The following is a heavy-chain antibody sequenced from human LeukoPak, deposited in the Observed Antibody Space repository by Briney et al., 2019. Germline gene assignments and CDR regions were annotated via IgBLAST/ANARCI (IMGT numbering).Heavy chain of an antibody. D-gene: IGHD6-19*01. J-gene: IGHJ4*02. CDR1: GVSFSSYA. Sequence: TEGSLRLSCAVSGVSFSSYAVGWVRQTPGKGLQLVSTITGSGDSTFYADSVNGRFTVSRDNSKNTLYLQMSSLRADDTALYYCAFGPHQQWLLADYWGQGTLVTVSS. CDR3: AFGPHQQWLLADY. V-gene: IGHV3-23*01. CDR2: ITGSGDST.